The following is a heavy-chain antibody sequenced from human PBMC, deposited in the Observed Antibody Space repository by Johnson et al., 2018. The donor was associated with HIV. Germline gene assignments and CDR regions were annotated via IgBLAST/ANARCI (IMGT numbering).Heavy chain of an antibody. D-gene: IGHD3-22*01. CDR2: INWNGGTP. CDR1: GFTFDDYG. Sequence: VQLVESGGGVVQPGRSLRLSCAASGFTFDDYGMSWVRQAPGKGLEWVSSINWNGGTPGSADSVKGRCTLSRDNAKNSLYLQMNSLRADDTALYYGARATYYYDTSGYLTRPRAFDVWGQGTMVTVSS. J-gene: IGHJ3*01. CDR3: ARATYYYDTSGYLTRPRAFDV. V-gene: IGHV3-20*04.